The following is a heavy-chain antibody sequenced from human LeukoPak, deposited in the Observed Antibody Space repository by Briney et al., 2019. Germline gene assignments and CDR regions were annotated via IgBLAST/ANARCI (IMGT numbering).Heavy chain of an antibody. V-gene: IGHV3-13*01. D-gene: IGHD3-22*01. Sequence: GGSLRLSCAASGFTFSSYDMHWVRQATGKGLEWVSAIGTAGDTYYQGSMKGRFTISRENAKTSLYLQMNSLRAEDTAVYYCARGFSDYYDSSTDAFDIWGQGTMVTVSS. CDR2: IGTAGDT. CDR1: GFTFSSYD. J-gene: IGHJ3*02. CDR3: ARGFSDYYDSSTDAFDI.